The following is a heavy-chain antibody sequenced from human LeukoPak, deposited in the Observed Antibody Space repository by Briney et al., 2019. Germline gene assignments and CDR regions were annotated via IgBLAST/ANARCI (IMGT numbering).Heavy chain of an antibody. CDR1: GGTFSSYA. V-gene: IGHV1-69*13. CDR2: IIPIFGTA. D-gene: IGHD5-18*01. CDR3: ARALSAMATDYYYYYMDV. J-gene: IGHJ6*03. Sequence: SVKVSCKASGGTFSSYAISWVRQAPGQGLEWMGGIIPIFGTANYAQKFQGRVTITADESTSTAYMELSSLRSEDTAVYYCARALSAMATDYYYYYMDVWGKGTTVTISS.